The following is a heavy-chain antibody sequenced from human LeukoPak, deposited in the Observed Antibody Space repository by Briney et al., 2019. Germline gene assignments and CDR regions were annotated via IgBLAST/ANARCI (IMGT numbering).Heavy chain of an antibody. V-gene: IGHV3-23*01. CDR2: ISGSGGST. Sequence: GGTLRLSCAASGFTFSSYGMSWVRQAPGKGLEWVSAISGSGGSTYYADSVKGRFTISRDNAKNSLYLQMNSLRAEDTAVYYCARVPKEGYCSGGSCLERGIWGQGTMVTVSS. CDR3: ARVPKEGYCSGGSCLERGI. J-gene: IGHJ3*02. CDR1: GFTFSSYG. D-gene: IGHD2-15*01.